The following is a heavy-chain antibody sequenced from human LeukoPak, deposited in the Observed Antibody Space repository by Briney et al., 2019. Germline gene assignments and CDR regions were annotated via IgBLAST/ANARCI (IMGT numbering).Heavy chain of an antibody. CDR1: GGSISSSSSY. Sequence: SETLSLTCTVSGGSISSSSSYWGWIRQPPGKGLEWIGSIYYSGSTYYNPSLKSRVTISVDTSKNQFSLKLSSVTAADMAVYYCARLNYYGSGSYYPNFDYWGQGTLVTVSS. D-gene: IGHD3-10*01. V-gene: IGHV4-39*01. CDR3: ARLNYYGSGSYYPNFDY. J-gene: IGHJ4*02. CDR2: IYYSGST.